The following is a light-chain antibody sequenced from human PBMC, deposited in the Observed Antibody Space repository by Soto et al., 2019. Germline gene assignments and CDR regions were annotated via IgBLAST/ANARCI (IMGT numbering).Light chain of an antibody. J-gene: IGKJ4*01. CDR1: QNINTY. V-gene: IGKV1-39*01. CDR2: AAS. CDR3: HQSYTPPFT. Sequence: DIQMTQSPSSLSASVGDRVTITCRASQNINTYLNWYQQKPGKAPKLLISAASSWQSGVPSRFSGSGSGTDFTLTINSLQPEDFATYYCHQSYTPPFTFGGGSMVEIK.